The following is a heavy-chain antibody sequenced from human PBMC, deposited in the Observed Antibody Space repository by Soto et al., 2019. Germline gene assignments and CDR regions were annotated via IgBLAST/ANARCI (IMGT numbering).Heavy chain of an antibody. Sequence: PSETLSLTCAVYGGSFSGYYWSWIRQPPGKGPEWIGEINHCGSTNYNPSLKSRVTISVDTSKNQFSLKLSSVTAADTAVYYCARGVIVVVPTGYYYYGLDVWGQGTTVT. V-gene: IGHV4-34*01. CDR2: INHCGST. CDR1: GGSFSGYY. D-gene: IGHD3-22*01. CDR3: ARGVIVVVPTGYYYYGLDV. J-gene: IGHJ6*02.